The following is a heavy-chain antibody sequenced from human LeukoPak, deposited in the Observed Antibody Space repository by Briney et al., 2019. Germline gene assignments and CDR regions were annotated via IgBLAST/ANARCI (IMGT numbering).Heavy chain of an antibody. CDR2: INPNSGGT. Sequence: ASVKVSCKASGYTFTGYYMHWVRQAPGQGLEWMGWINPNSGGTNYAQKFQGRVTMTRDTSISTAYMELSRLRSDDTAVYYCARGAMHYDSSGYERGIWFDPWGQETLVTVSS. V-gene: IGHV1-2*02. CDR3: ARGAMHYDSSGYERGIWFDP. D-gene: IGHD3-22*01. CDR1: GYTFTGYY. J-gene: IGHJ5*02.